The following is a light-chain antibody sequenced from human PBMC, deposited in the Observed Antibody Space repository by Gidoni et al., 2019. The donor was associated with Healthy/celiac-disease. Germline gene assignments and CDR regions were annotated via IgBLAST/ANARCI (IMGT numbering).Light chain of an antibody. Sequence: EIVLTQSPATLSLSPGERATLSCRVSQSVSIYVAWYQQKPGQAPRLLIHAASTRATGTPATFSCSGSGTDFTLTISRLEPEDFAVYYCQQRSNWPGLTFGGGTKVEIK. CDR1: QSVSIY. V-gene: IGKV3-11*01. CDR3: QQRSNWPGLT. J-gene: IGKJ4*01. CDR2: AAS.